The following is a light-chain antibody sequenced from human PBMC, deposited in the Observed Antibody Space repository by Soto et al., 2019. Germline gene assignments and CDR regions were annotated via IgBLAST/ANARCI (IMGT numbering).Light chain of an antibody. J-gene: IGKJ5*01. CDR1: QSICSW. Sequence: DIQMTQSPSTLSASVGDRVTITCRASQSICSWLAWYQQKPGKAPKLLIYDASSLESGVPSRFSGSGSGTEFTLTISSLQPDDFATYYCQQYNSYSPITFGQGTRLEIK. CDR3: QQYNSYSPIT. CDR2: DAS. V-gene: IGKV1-5*01.